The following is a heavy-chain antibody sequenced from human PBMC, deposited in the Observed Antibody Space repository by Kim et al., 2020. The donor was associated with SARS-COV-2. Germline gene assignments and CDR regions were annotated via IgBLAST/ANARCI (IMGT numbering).Heavy chain of an antibody. V-gene: IGHV4-59*08. CDR3: ARLSAVAGTENYYYGMDV. Sequence: SETLSLTCTVSGGSISSYYWSWIRQPPGKGLEWIGYIYYSGSTNYNPSLKSRVTISVDTSKNQFSLKLSSVTAADTAVYYCARLSAVAGTENYYYGMDVWGQGTTVTVSS. J-gene: IGHJ6*02. D-gene: IGHD6-19*01. CDR2: IYYSGST. CDR1: GGSISSYY.